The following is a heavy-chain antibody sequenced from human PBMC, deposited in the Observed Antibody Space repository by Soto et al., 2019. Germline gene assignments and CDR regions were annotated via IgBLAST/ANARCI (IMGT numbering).Heavy chain of an antibody. Sequence: QVQLQQWGAGLLKPSETLSLTCAVYGGSFSGYSWSWIRQPPGKGLELIGEINNSGSTNYNPSLKRHVIKSVDTFKNQFSQKLSSVTAADTAVYYCARLYYNDSSEESGKNSYYCMDVWGQGTTVTVSS. CDR1: GGSFSGYS. D-gene: IGHD3-22*01. CDR2: INNSGST. V-gene: IGHV4-34*01. J-gene: IGHJ6*01. CDR3: ARLYYNDSSEESGKNSYYCMDV.